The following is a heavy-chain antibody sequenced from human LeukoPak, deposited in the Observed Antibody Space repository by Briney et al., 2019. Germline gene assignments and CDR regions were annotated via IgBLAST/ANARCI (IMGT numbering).Heavy chain of an antibody. CDR1: GYTFTSYD. V-gene: IGHV1-8*01. CDR3: ARSRFNDILTGYYAPDY. J-gene: IGHJ4*02. Sequence: ASVKVSCKASGYTFTSYDINWVRQATGQGLEWMGWMNPNSGNTGYAQKFQGRVTMTRNTSISTAYMELSSLRPEDTAVYYCARSRFNDILTGYYAPDYWGQGTLVTVSS. D-gene: IGHD3-9*01. CDR2: MNPNSGNT.